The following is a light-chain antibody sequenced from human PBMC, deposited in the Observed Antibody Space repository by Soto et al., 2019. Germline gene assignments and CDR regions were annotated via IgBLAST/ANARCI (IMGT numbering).Light chain of an antibody. CDR3: HQYASAPLT. CDR1: EIVGKDY. V-gene: IGKV3-20*01. CDR2: NAF. Sequence: EIVLTQSPDTLSLSPGERVTLSCRASEIVGKDYLGWFQQKPGQAPRVLIYNAFNRATGIPDRFSGSGSGADFPLTISRLEPEDFAIYYCHQYASAPLTFGGGTRVDI. J-gene: IGKJ4*02.